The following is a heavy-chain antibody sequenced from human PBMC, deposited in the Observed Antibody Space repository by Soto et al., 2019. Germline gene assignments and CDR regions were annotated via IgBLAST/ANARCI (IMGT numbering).Heavy chain of an antibody. CDR2: VSPDGSAV. CDR3: ASLWGRQLWLPPP. D-gene: IGHD5-18*01. Sequence: GGSLRLSCSGSGFTFSNYEMSWVRQAPGKGLEWVSSVSPDGSAVFYADSVKGRFTISRDNAKSSLYLRMNSLRAEDTAVYYCASLWGRQLWLPPPWGQGTLVTAPQ. CDR1: GFTFSNYE. J-gene: IGHJ5*02. V-gene: IGHV3-48*03.